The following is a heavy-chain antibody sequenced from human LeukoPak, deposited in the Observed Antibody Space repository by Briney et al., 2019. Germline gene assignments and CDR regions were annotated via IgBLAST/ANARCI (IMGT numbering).Heavy chain of an antibody. Sequence: GGSLRLSCAASGFTFSYYAMHWVRQAPGKGLEWVAAISDDGGNKYYADSVKGRIAISRDNSRNTLYLQMNSLRPEDTAVYYCVFGHYGGFSDYWGQGTLVTVSS. D-gene: IGHD4-23*01. CDR3: VFGHYGGFSDY. J-gene: IGHJ4*02. CDR2: ISDDGGNK. V-gene: IGHV3-30*09. CDR1: GFTFSYYA.